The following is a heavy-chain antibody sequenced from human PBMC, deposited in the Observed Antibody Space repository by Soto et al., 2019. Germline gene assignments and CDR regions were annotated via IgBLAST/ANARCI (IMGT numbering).Heavy chain of an antibody. J-gene: IGHJ5*02. CDR3: ARMGVAPWFDP. V-gene: IGHV3-48*01. CDR2: ISSYSSTI. CDR1: GFTFSSYS. D-gene: IGHD5-12*01. Sequence: EVQLVESGGGLVQPGGSLRLSCEASGFTFSSYSMNWVRQAPGKGLEWVSYISSYSSTIYYADSVKGRFTISRDNAKNSVYLHMNSLRAEEAAGYYCARMGVAPWFDPWGQGILVTVSS.